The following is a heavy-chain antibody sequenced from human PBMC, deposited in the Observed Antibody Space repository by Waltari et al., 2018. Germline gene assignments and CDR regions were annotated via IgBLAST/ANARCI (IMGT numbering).Heavy chain of an antibody. Sequence: QVQLQESGPGLVKPSETLSLTCAVSGYSISSGYYWGWIRQPPGKGLEWIGSIYHNGSTYYNPSLKSRVTISVDTSKNQFSLKLSSVTAADTAVYYCARNSGSYAADFDYWGQGTLVTVSS. D-gene: IGHD1-26*01. V-gene: IGHV4-38-2*01. CDR3: ARNSGSYAADFDY. CDR1: GYSISSGYY. CDR2: IYHNGST. J-gene: IGHJ4*02.